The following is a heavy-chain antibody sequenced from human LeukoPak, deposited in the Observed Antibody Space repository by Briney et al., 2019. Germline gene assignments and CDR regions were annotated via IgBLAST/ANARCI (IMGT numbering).Heavy chain of an antibody. J-gene: IGHJ4*02. D-gene: IGHD3-22*01. CDR1: GITVSNYG. V-gene: IGHV3-23*01. CDR3: AKRGVVIRVILVGFHKEAYYFDS. CDR2: ISGSGGST. Sequence: GGSLRLSCAVSGITVSNYGMSWVRQAPGKGLEWVTGISGSGGSTNYADSVKGRFTLSRDNPRNTLYLQMNSLRAEDTAVYFCAKRGVVIRVILVGFHKEAYYFDSWGQGALVTVSS.